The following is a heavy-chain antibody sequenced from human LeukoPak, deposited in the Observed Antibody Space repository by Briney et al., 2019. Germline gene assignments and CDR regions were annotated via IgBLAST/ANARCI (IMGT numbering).Heavy chain of an antibody. CDR3: ARGHGGNVDF. CDR2: ITSSTSYT. Sequence: GGSLRLSCAASGFTFGNYSMNWVRQAPGKGLEWVSYITSSTSYTNYADSVKGRFTMSRDNAKNSLYLQMNSLRAEDTAVYYCARGHGGNVDFWGQGSLVTVSS. V-gene: IGHV3-21*05. CDR1: GFTFGNYS. J-gene: IGHJ4*02. D-gene: IGHD4-23*01.